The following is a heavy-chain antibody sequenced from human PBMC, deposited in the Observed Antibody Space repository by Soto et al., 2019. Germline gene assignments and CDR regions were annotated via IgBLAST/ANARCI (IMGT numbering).Heavy chain of an antibody. CDR3: AHMGALNRFDY. V-gene: IGHV2-5*02. CDR2: IYWDDDK. CDR1: GFSLSTSGVS. Sequence: ESGPKLVHPTQTLTLTCTFPGFSLSTSGVSVGLIRHHPGKALERLALIYWDDDKRYSPSLKSRLTITKDTSKHHKTLTLTNMDPADTAPCYCAHMGALNRFDYWGQGTL. J-gene: IGHJ4*02.